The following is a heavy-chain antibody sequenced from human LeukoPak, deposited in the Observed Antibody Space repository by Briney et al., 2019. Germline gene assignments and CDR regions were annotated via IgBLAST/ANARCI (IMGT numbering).Heavy chain of an antibody. CDR3: ARGGYSYGLNWFDL. Sequence: SETLSLTCTVSGYSISSGYYWGWIRQPPGKGLEWIGSIYHSGSTYYNPSLKSRVTISVDTSKNQFSLKLSSVTAADTAVYYCARGGYSYGLNWFDLWGQGTLVTVSS. D-gene: IGHD5-18*01. V-gene: IGHV4-38-2*02. CDR1: GYSISSGYY. CDR2: IYHSGST. J-gene: IGHJ5*02.